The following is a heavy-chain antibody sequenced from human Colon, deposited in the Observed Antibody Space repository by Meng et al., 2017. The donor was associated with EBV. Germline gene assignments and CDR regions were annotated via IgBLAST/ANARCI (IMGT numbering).Heavy chain of an antibody. CDR1: GGSVSSGGYY. CDR3: ARVSSGWDYFDY. J-gene: IGHJ4*02. CDR2: IYYSGST. D-gene: IGHD6-19*01. Sequence: VQLPEPGPGLVKPSPTLSLTCTVSGGSVSSGGYYWTWIRQHPGKGLEWFGHIYYSGSTFYNPSLKRRVIISIDTSKNQFSLNLRSVTAADTAVYYCARVSSGWDYFDYWGQGTLVTVSS. V-gene: IGHV4-31*03.